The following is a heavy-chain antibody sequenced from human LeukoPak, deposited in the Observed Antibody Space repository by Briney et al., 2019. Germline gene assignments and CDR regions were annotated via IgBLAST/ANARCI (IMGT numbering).Heavy chain of an antibody. D-gene: IGHD3-10*01. CDR2: IYYSGST. J-gene: IGHJ5*02. Sequence: SETLSLTCTVSGGSISSYYWSWIRQPPGKGLEWIGYIYYSGSTNYNPSLKSRVTISVDTSKNQFSLKLSSETAADTAVYYCARWGEYGSGSYYNQVPNWFDPWGQGTLVTVSS. CDR1: GGSISSYY. V-gene: IGHV4-59*01. CDR3: ARWGEYGSGSYYNQVPNWFDP.